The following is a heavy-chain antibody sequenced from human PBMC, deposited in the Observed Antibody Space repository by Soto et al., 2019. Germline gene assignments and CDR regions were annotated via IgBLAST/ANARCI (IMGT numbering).Heavy chain of an antibody. CDR2: ISYDGSNK. CDR1: GFTFSSYA. J-gene: IGHJ6*02. Sequence: GGSLRLSCAASGFTFSSYAMHWVRQAPGKGLEWVAVISYDGSNKYYADSVKGRFTISRDNSKNTLYLQMNSLRAEDTAVYYCARDKLALEWLLGGMDVWGQGTTVTVS. V-gene: IGHV3-30-3*01. D-gene: IGHD3-3*01. CDR3: ARDKLALEWLLGGMDV.